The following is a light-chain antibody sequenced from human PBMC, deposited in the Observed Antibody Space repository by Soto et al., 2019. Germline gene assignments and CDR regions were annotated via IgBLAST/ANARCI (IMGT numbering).Light chain of an antibody. CDR2: WSS. J-gene: IGKJ1*01. V-gene: IGKV4-1*01. CDR1: QSILDSSQNKYY. Sequence: DIVMTQSPDSLAVSLGKRATFNCTSSQSILDSSQNKYYLTWYQQKSGQPPKLIIYWSSLRESGVPDLFTGSGSGTDFTLNISRLEAEAVAVYYCQQYFTSPWTFGQGTMMEI. CDR3: QQYFTSPWT.